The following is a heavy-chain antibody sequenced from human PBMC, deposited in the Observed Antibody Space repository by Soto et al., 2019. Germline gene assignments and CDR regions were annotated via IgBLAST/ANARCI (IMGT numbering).Heavy chain of an antibody. CDR1: GYTFSSYY. CDR2: INPSGDST. CDR3: ARSAAGPKYYFDY. D-gene: IGHD6-13*01. V-gene: IGHV1-46*01. Sequence: ASVKVSCKASGYTFSSYYMHWVRQAPGQGLEWMGMINPSGDSTSYAQKFQGRVTMTRDTSTSTVYMELSSLRSEDTAVYFCARSAAGPKYYFDYWGQGTRVTV. J-gene: IGHJ4*02.